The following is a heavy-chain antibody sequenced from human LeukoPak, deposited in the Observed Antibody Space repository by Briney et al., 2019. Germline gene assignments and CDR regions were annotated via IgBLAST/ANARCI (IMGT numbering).Heavy chain of an antibody. CDR1: GGSISSYY. D-gene: IGHD5-12*01. CDR2: IFDSGTT. J-gene: IGHJ4*02. V-gene: IGHV4-59*01. Sequence: SESLSLTCTVSGGSISSYYWTWIRQPPGKGLEWLGYIFDSGTTNYNPSLKSRITISVDTPKNQFSLKMSSVTAADTAVYYCGRIIPLVATIVDWGQGTLVTVSS. CDR3: GRIIPLVATIVD.